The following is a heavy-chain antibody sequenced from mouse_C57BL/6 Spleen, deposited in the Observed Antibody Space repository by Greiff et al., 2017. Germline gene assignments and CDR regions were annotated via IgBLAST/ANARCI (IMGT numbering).Heavy chain of an antibody. J-gene: IGHJ2*01. CDR3: AREGHSNYGYFDY. CDR2: INYDGSST. D-gene: IGHD2-5*01. CDR1: GFTFSDYY. V-gene: IGHV5-16*01. Sequence: EVQLVESEGGLVQPGSSMKLSCTASGFTFSDYYMAWVRQVPEKGLEWVANINYDGSSTYYLDSLKSRFIISRDNAKNILYLQMSSLKSEDTATYYCAREGHSNYGYFDYWGQGTTLTVSS.